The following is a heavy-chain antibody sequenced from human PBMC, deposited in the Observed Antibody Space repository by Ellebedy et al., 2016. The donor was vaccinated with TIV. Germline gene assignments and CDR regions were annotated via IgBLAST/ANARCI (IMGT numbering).Heavy chain of an antibody. V-gene: IGHV4-30-4*01. CDR3: ARAGTYYDFWSGYYHNWFDP. CDR2: IYYSGST. Sequence: LRLXXTVSGGSISSGDYYWSWIRQPPGKGLEWIGYIYYSGSTYYNPSLKSRVTISVDTSKNQFSLKLSSVTAADTAVYYCARAGTYYDFWSGYYHNWFDPWGQGTLVTVSS. D-gene: IGHD3-3*01. CDR1: GGSISSGDYY. J-gene: IGHJ5*02.